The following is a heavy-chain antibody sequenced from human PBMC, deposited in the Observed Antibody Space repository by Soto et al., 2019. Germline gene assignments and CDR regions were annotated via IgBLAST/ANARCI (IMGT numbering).Heavy chain of an antibody. Sequence: HPGGSLRLSCEASGFMFSTYVMHWVRQAPGKGLEWVAMIWYDGSYKYYADSVKGRFTMSRDNSKNMVYVEMNSLRAEDTAVYYCARGYCTNGVCSSFDQWGQGTMVTV. CDR3: ARGYCTNGVCSSFDQ. V-gene: IGHV3-33*01. J-gene: IGHJ4*02. D-gene: IGHD2-8*01. CDR1: GFMFSTYV. CDR2: IWYDGSYK.